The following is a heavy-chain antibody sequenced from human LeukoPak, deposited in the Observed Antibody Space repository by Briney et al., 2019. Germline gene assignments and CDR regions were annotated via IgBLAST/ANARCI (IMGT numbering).Heavy chain of an antibody. D-gene: IGHD7-27*01. Sequence: TGGSLRLSCAASGFSFRIYGMHWVGQAPRKELVWVSRIKSDGTSTTYADSVKGRFTISRDNAKDTLYLQMNSLRDEHTAVYYCARENWGYYMDVWGKGTTVTVSS. CDR3: ARENWGYYMDV. CDR2: IKSDGTST. CDR1: GFSFRIYG. J-gene: IGHJ6*03. V-gene: IGHV3-74*01.